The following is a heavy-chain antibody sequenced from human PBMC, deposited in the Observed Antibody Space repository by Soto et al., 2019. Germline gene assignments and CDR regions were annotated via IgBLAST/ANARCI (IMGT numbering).Heavy chain of an antibody. Sequence: QVQLQESGPGMVKASQTLSLTCTVSGGSISSGGYSWSWIRQLPGKGLEWIGYIYYSGRIYYNPSLNSRVTILVDTSKNQFSLRLTSVPAADTAVYYCARDEYRLDTCEIWGQGTMVTVSP. J-gene: IGHJ3*02. CDR2: IYYSGRI. D-gene: IGHD4-4*01. CDR3: ARDEYRLDTCEI. CDR1: GGSISSGGYS. V-gene: IGHV4-31*03.